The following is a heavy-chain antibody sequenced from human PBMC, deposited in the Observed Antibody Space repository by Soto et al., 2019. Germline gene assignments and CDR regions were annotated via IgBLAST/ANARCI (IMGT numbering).Heavy chain of an antibody. CDR2: FIPIFGTA. CDR3: AREDIVGVPAVIRGYYYYYGMDV. J-gene: IGHJ6*02. Sequence: SVQVSCKASGGTFSSYALSWVRQAPGQGLEWMGGFIPIFGTANYAQKFQGRVTITADESTSTAYMELSSLRSEDTAVYYCAREDIVGVPAVIRGYYYYYGMDVWGQGTTVTVSS. D-gene: IGHD2-2*02. CDR1: GGTFSSYA. V-gene: IGHV1-69*13.